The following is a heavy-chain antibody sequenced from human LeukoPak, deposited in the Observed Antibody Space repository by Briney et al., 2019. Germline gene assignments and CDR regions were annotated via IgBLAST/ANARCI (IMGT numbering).Heavy chain of an antibody. CDR1: GGTFSSYA. CDR2: IIPIFGTA. V-gene: IGHV1-69*13. Sequence: SVKVSCKASGGTFSSYAISWVRQAPGQGLEWMGGIIPIFGTANYAQKFQGRVTITADESTSTAYMELSSLRSEDTAVYYCARFDGYSYGLSADYYYYMDVWGKGTTVTVSS. D-gene: IGHD5-18*01. CDR3: ARFDGYSYGLSADYYYYMDV. J-gene: IGHJ6*03.